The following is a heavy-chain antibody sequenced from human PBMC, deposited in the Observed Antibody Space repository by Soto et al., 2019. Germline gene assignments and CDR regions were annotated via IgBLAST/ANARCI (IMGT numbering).Heavy chain of an antibody. D-gene: IGHD3-3*01. Sequence: QVQLQESGPGLVKPSETLSLTCTVSGGSISSYYWSWIRQPPGKGLEWIGYIYYSGSTNYNPSLKSRVTISVDTSKNQFSLKLSSVTAADTAVYYCARLSTIFGIDPWGQGTLVTVSS. V-gene: IGHV4-59*08. CDR3: ARLSTIFGIDP. CDR1: GGSISSYY. CDR2: IYYSGST. J-gene: IGHJ5*02.